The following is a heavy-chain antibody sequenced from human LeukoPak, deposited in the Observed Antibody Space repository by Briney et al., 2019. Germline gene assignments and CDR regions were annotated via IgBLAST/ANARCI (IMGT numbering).Heavy chain of an antibody. D-gene: IGHD1-26*01. J-gene: IGHJ6*02. CDR2: INHSGST. CDR3: ARGGYSGSYNQSCYYYYGMDV. CDR1: GGSFSGYY. V-gene: IGHV4-34*01. Sequence: SETLSLTCAVYGGSFSGYYWSWIRQPPGKGLEWIGEINHSGSTNYNPSLKSRVTISVDTSKNQFSLKLSSVTAADTAVYYCARGGYSGSYNQSCYYYYGMDVWGQGTTVTVSS.